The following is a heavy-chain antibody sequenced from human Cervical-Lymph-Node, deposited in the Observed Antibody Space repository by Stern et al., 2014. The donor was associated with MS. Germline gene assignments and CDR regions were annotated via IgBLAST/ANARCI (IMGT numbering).Heavy chain of an antibody. Sequence: HITLKESGPTLVKPTQTLTLTCSFSGFSLSTSGVNVGWFRQPPGKALEWLGFIFWDDDKRYRPPLKTRLTITKHASENQVVLTMTNVDPLDTATYYCAHRRVQSDAWPTTFDYWGPGTLVTVSS. CDR1: GFSLSTSGVN. J-gene: IGHJ4*02. CDR2: IFWDDDK. D-gene: IGHD1-1*01. CDR3: AHRRVQSDAWPTTFDY. V-gene: IGHV2-5*02.